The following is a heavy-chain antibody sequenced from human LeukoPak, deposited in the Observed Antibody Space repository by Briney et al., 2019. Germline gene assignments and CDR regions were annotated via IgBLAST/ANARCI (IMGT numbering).Heavy chain of an antibody. J-gene: IGHJ5*02. CDR3: ARAGEQYRSSTSCYPFDP. Sequence: SETLSLTCTVSGVSISSYYWSWIRQHPGKGLEWIGYIYYSGSTYYNPSLKSRVTISVDTSKNQFSLKLSSVTAADTAVYYCARAGEQYRSSTSCYPFDPWGQGTLVTVSS. CDR1: GVSISSYY. CDR2: IYYSGST. V-gene: IGHV4-59*06. D-gene: IGHD2-2*01.